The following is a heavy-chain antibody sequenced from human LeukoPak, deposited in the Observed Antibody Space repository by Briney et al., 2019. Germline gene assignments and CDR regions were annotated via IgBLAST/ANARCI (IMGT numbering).Heavy chain of an antibody. CDR1: GFTFSTYW. V-gene: IGHV3-74*01. CDR3: ATFAITGAY. Sequence: GGSLRLSYAASGFTFSTYWMHWVRQAPGKGLVWVSRINSDGSSTSYADSVKGRFTISRDNAKNTLYLQMNSLRAEDTAVYYCATFAITGAYWGQGSLVTVSS. CDR2: INSDGSST. D-gene: IGHD1-20*01. J-gene: IGHJ4*02.